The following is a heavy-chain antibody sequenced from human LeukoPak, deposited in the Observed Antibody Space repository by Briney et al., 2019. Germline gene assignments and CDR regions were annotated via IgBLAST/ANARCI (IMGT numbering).Heavy chain of an antibody. CDR3: ARGMTDYYYGSGNEVDY. J-gene: IGHJ4*02. Sequence: GGSLRLSCAASGSTFSSYELNWVRQAPGKGLEWVSYISSSGSYRYYADSVKGRFTISRDNAKNSLYLQMNSLRAEDTAVYYCARGMTDYYYGSGNEVDYWGQGTLVTVSS. D-gene: IGHD3-10*01. CDR1: GSTFSSYE. V-gene: IGHV3-48*03. CDR2: ISSSGSYR.